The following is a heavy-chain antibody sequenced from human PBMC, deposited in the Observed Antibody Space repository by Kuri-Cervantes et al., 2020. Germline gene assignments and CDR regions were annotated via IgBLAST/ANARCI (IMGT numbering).Heavy chain of an antibody. J-gene: IGHJ1*01. D-gene: IGHD6-13*01. CDR1: GYTFTGYY. CDR2: INPNSGGT. V-gene: IGHV1-2*02. Sequence: ASVKVSCKASGYTFTGYYMHWVRQAPGQGLEWMGWINPNSGGTNYAQKFQGRVTMTRDTSISTAYMELSRLRSDDTAVYYCVREAGKRGYSSTWYYFQHWGQGTLVTVSS. CDR3: VREAGKRGYSSTWYYFQH.